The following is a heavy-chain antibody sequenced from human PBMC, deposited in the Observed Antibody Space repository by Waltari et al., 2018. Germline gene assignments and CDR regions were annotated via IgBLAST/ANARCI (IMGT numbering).Heavy chain of an antibody. J-gene: IGHJ4*02. CDR1: GFPFSTPW. CDR3: VRDEPGDGLDY. V-gene: IGHV3-74*03. CDR2: IESDESRT. Sequence: EVQLVESGGALVEPGGSLRLSCATAGFPFSTPWMHWAPQAPGKGRMWVAHIESDESRTTYAESVKGRFTISRDNAKNTVYLQMNSLRDEDTAVYYCVRDEPGDGLDYWGQGTLVTVSS. D-gene: IGHD7-27*01.